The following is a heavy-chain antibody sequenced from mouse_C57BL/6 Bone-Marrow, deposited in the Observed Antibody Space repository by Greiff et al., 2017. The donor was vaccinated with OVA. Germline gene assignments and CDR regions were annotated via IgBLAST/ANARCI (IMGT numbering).Heavy chain of an antibody. CDR2: ISSGSSTI. J-gene: IGHJ1*03. V-gene: IGHV5-17*01. Sequence: EVKLVESGGGLVKPGGSLKLSCAASGFTLSDYGMHWVRQAPEKGLEWVAYISSGSSTIYYADTVKGRFTISRDNAKNTLFLQMTSLRSEDTAMYYCARINYWYFDVWGTGTTVTVSS. CDR3: ARINYWYFDV. CDR1: GFTLSDYG.